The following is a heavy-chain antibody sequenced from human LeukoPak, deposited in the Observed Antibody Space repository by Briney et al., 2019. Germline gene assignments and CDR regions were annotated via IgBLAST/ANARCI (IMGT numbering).Heavy chain of an antibody. D-gene: IGHD3-9*01. CDR3: ARAGLSDILTGYLSMRFDY. Sequence: ASVKVSCKASGYTFTSYDINWVRQATGQGLEWMGWMNPNSGNTGYAQKFQGRVTMTGNTSISTAYMELSSLRSEDTAVYYCARAGLSDILTGYLSMRFDYWGQGTRVTVSS. V-gene: IGHV1-8*01. CDR2: MNPNSGNT. CDR1: GYTFTSYD. J-gene: IGHJ4*02.